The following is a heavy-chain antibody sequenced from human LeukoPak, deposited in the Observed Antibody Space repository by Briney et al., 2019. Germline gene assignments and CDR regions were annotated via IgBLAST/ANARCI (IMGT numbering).Heavy chain of an antibody. J-gene: IGHJ4*02. CDR1: GFTFSTYW. D-gene: IGHD3-22*01. CDR2: INTDGSSI. CDR3: ARSSGFDY. Sequence: GGSLRLSFAASGFTFSTYWMHWVRQAPGKGLVWVSRINTDGSSIYYTDSVKGRFTISRDNAKNTVYLQMNSLRAEDTAVYYCARSSGFDYWGQGTLVTVSS. V-gene: IGHV3-74*01.